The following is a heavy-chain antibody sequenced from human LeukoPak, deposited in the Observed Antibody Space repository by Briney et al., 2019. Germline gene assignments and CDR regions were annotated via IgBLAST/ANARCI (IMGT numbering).Heavy chain of an antibody. CDR2: IYYSGST. V-gene: IGHV4-59*08. Sequence: SETLSLTCTVSGGSISSYYWNWLRQPPGKGLEWIGYIYYSGSTNYNPSLKSRVTISVDTSKNQFSLKLSSVTAADTAVYFCARHESYYGDYGWVDYWGQGTLVTVSS. J-gene: IGHJ4*02. CDR3: ARHESYYGDYGWVDY. CDR1: GGSISSYY. D-gene: IGHD4-17*01.